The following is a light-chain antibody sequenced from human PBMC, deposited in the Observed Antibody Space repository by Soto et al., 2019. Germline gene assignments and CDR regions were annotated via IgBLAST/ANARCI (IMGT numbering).Light chain of an antibody. CDR2: DAS. CDR1: QSISSH. J-gene: IGKJ4*01. V-gene: IGKV3-11*01. Sequence: EIVLTQSPATLSLSPGERATLSCMASQSISSHLAWYQQRPGQAPRLLIYDASNRAPGIPARFSGSGSGTDFTLTISSLVAEDFAVYYCQQRSNWPPVTFGGGTKVEIK. CDR3: QQRSNWPPVT.